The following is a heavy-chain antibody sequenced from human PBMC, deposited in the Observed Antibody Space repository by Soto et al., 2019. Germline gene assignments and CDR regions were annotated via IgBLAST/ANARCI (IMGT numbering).Heavy chain of an antibody. CDR2: INPISGDT. D-gene: IGHD3-16*01. CDR1: GYTFTGHY. V-gene: IGHV1-2*02. CDR3: ARVRRSPSAMDV. Sequence: QVQLVQSGAEVKKPGASVKVSCKASGYTFTGHYIHWVRQAPGQGLEWMGWINPISGDTEYAQKFQGRVTMTRDTSISTAYMVLRRLISDDTAVYYCARVRRSPSAMDVWGQGTTVTVSS. J-gene: IGHJ6*02.